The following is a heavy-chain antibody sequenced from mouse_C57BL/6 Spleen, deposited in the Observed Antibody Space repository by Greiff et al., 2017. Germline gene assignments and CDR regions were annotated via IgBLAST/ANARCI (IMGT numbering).Heavy chain of an antibody. Sequence: VQLQESGAELVKPGASVKLSCTASGFHIQDYYMHWVTQRTEQGLEWIGRIDPEDGATKSAPQFQGKATITADRSSNTADLQLRSLTSEDTAVYYCARSPGSPTVGGFGYAMDDWGQGTSVTVSS. J-gene: IGHJ4*01. CDR3: ARSPGSPTVGGFGYAMDD. CDR2: IDPEDGAT. V-gene: IGHV14-2*01. D-gene: IGHD1-1*01. CDR1: GFHIQDYY.